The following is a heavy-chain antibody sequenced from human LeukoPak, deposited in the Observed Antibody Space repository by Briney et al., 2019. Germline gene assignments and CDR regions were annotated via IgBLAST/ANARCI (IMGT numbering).Heavy chain of an antibody. V-gene: IGHV3-53*01. D-gene: IGHD3-10*01. CDR2: IYSGGST. J-gene: IGHJ6*02. CDR3: AREWDYGSGSYYYYGMDV. Sequence: GGSLRLSCAASGFTVSSNYMSWVRQAPGKGLERVSVIYSGGSTYYADSVKGRFTISRDNSKNTLYLQMNSLRAEDTAVYYCAREWDYGSGSYYYYGMDVWGQGTTVTVSS. CDR1: GFTVSSNY.